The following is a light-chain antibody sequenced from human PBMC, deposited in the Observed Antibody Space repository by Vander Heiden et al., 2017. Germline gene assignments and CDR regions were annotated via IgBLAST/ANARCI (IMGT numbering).Light chain of an antibody. Sequence: DIQMTPSPSSLSASVGDRVTITCRASQRISSYLNWYQQKSGKAPKFLIYATSSLPSGVPSRFSGSASGTDFTLTISRLQPEDFATYYCQQTYSNPWTFGQGTKVEIK. V-gene: IGKV1-39*01. CDR3: QQTYSNPWT. CDR2: ATS. CDR1: QRISSY. J-gene: IGKJ1*01.